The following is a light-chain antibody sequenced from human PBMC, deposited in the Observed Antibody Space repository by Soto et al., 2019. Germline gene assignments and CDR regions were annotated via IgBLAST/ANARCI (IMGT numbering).Light chain of an antibody. J-gene: IGKJ4*01. V-gene: IGKV3-11*01. Sequence: DIVLTQSPGTLSLSPGDRATLSCRASQSVSNYVAWYQQRPGQAPRLLIYDASNRATGIPARFSGSGSGTDFTLTISSLESEDFAVYYCQQRSHGLTFGGGTKVDIK. CDR3: QQRSHGLT. CDR1: QSVSNY. CDR2: DAS.